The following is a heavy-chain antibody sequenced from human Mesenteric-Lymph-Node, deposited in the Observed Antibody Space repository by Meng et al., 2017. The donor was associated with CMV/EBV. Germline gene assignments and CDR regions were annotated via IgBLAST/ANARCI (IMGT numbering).Heavy chain of an antibody. CDR1: GGSFSGYY. CDR3: ARGSDIPVNNY. CDR2: INHSGVP. Sequence: QVQLQQWGAGLLKPSETLSLICAVYGGSFSGYYWSWIRQPPGKGLEWIGEINHSGVPNYNPSLKSRVTISLDRSKNQFSLKLSSVTAEDTAVYYCARGSDIPVNNYWGQGTLVTVSS. V-gene: IGHV4-34*01. D-gene: IGHD2-15*01. J-gene: IGHJ4*02.